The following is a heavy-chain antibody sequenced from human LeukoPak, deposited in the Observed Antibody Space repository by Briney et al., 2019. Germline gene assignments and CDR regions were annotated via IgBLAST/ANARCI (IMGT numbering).Heavy chain of an antibody. V-gene: IGHV1-46*01. CDR2: INPGGGNT. CDR1: GYTFTNYY. D-gene: IGHD2-21*02. J-gene: IGHJ4*02. CDR3: ARDHYHKIHSVMVTAPEY. Sequence: ASVKVSCKASGYTFTNYYMHWVRQAPGQGLEWMGLINPGGGNTNYAQNFQGRVTMTRDTSTSTVYMELRSLRSEDTAVYYCARDHYHKIHSVMVTAPEYWGQGTLVIVSS.